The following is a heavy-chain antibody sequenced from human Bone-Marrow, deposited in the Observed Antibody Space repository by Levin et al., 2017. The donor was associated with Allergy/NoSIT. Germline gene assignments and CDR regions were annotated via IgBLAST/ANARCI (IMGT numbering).Heavy chain of an antibody. J-gene: IGHJ6*02. V-gene: IGHV1-69*04. Sequence: SVKVSCKASGGTFSTHAISWVRQAPGQGLEWMGRITPILGITNYAQKFQGRVTITADRSTSTAYMELRSLRSEDTAIYYCARDTRDGYSYGMDVWGQGTTVTVSS. D-gene: IGHD5-24*01. CDR2: ITPILGIT. CDR1: GGTFSTHA. CDR3: ARDTRDGYSYGMDV.